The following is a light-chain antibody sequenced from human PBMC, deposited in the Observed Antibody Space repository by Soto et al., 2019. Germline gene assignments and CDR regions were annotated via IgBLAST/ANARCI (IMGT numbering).Light chain of an antibody. CDR1: SSDVGGYNY. CDR3: YSYAGSHNV. V-gene: IGLV2-8*01. CDR2: EVN. Sequence: QSALTQPPSASGSPGQSVTISCTGTSSDVGGYNYVSWYQQHPGRAPRLMIYEVNKRPSGVPDRFSGSKSGHTASLTVSGLQAEDEADYYCYSYAGSHNVFGTGTKVTVL. J-gene: IGLJ1*01.